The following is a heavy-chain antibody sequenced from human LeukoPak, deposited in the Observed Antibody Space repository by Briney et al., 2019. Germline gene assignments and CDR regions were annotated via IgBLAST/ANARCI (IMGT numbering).Heavy chain of an antibody. D-gene: IGHD3-22*01. CDR2: ISGSGGST. Sequence: PGGSLRLSCAASGFTFSSYAMSWVRQAPGKGLEWVSAISGSGGSTYYADSVKGRFTISRDNSKNTLYLQMNSLRAEDTAVYYCAKGGEYYYDSSGYYFDWGQGTLVTVSS. V-gene: IGHV3-23*01. CDR3: AKGGEYYYDSSGYYFD. J-gene: IGHJ4*02. CDR1: GFTFSSYA.